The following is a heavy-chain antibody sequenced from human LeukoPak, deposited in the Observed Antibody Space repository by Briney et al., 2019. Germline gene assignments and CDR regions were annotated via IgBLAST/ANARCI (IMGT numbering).Heavy chain of an antibody. CDR3: GSPIHVYYFDIRFDCYGYGMVV. D-gene: IGHD2-21*01. J-gene: IGHJ6*01. CDR2: INTDGSST. Sequence: GGSLRLSCEASGFTFRNYWMPWVRQAPGKGLVWVARINTDGSSTNYPDSVKGRFTTSRANAKNTAFLQMNSLRAEDTAVYYCGSPIHVYYFDIRFDCYGYGMVVWGQGTTVIVSS. CDR1: GFTFRNYW. V-gene: IGHV3-74*01.